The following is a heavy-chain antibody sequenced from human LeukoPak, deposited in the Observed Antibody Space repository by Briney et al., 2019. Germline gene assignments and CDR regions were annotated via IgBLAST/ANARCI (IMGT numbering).Heavy chain of an antibody. CDR2: MNPNSGNT. V-gene: IGHV1-8*01. Sequence: ASVKVSCKASGYTSTSYDINWVRQATGQGLEWMGWMNPNSGNTGYAQKFQGRVTMTRNTSISTAYMELSSLRSEDTAVYYCGRRKNSGYDFDYWGQGTLVTVSS. J-gene: IGHJ4*02. D-gene: IGHD5-12*01. CDR1: GYTSTSYD. CDR3: GRRKNSGYDFDY.